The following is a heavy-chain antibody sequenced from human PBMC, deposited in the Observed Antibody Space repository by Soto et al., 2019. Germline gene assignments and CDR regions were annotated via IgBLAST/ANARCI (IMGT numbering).Heavy chain of an antibody. CDR1: GYTLIRYG. J-gene: IGHJ6*02. V-gene: IGHV1-18*01. CDR3: ARGGYYDNSWGKLSHDGLDV. Sequence: QVQLAQSAHEVKKPGASVRVSCKAAGYTLIRYGIAWVRQAPGQGLEWMGWISPYNDYTVYAQKFQGRVSMTADTSTRTVYMNLRGLKSDDTAVYYCARGGYYDNSWGKLSHDGLDVWGQGTSVSVSS. CDR2: ISPYNDYT. D-gene: IGHD3-16*01.